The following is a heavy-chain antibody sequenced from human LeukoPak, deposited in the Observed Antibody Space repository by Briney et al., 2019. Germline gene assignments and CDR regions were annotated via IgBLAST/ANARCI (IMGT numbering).Heavy chain of an antibody. CDR2: ISAYNGNT. J-gene: IGHJ4*02. Sequence: ASVKVSCKASGYTFTSYGISWVRQAPGQGLEWMGWISAYNGNTNYAQKLQGRVTMTTDTSTSTAYMELRSLRSDDTAVYYCARDTCSGGSCYPWDYFDYWGQGTLVTVSS. V-gene: IGHV1-18*01. D-gene: IGHD2-15*01. CDR3: ARDTCSGGSCYPWDYFDY. CDR1: GYTFTSYG.